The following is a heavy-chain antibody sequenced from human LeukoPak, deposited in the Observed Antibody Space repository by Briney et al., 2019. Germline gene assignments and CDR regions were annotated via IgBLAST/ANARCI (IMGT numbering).Heavy chain of an antibody. J-gene: IGHJ4*02. CDR2: INHSGST. CDR1: GGSFSGYY. V-gene: IGHV4-34*01. Sequence: SETLSLTCAVYGGSFSGYYWSWIRQPPGKGLEWIGEINHSGSTNYNPSLKSRVTISVDTSKNQSSLKLSSVTAADTAVYYCARVTSDDYGDYEGYAYWGQGTLVTVSS. D-gene: IGHD4-17*01. CDR3: ARVTSDDYGDYEGYAY.